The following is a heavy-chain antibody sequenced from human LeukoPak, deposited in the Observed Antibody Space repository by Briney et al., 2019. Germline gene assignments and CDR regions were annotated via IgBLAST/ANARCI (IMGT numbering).Heavy chain of an antibody. V-gene: IGHV4-59*08. CDR1: GGSISSYY. CDR3: ARKAYCGGDCYDDAFDI. J-gene: IGHJ3*02. D-gene: IGHD2-21*02. CDR2: IFYTGST. Sequence: SETPSLTCTVSGGSISSYYWSRIRQPPGKGLEWVGYIFYTGSTNYNPSLKSRVTISVDTSKNQFSLKLSSVTAADSAVYYCARKAYCGGDCYDDAFDIWGQGTMVTVSS.